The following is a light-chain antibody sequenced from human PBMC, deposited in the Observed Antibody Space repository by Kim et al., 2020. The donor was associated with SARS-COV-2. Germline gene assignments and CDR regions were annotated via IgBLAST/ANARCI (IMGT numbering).Light chain of an antibody. Sequence: AYVGDRVTMTWRASQDIKNNLVWFQQKPGKAPRSLIYAASSLQSGVPSKFSGSGSGTDFTLTISSLQPEDFATYYCQQYQSYPVTFGQGTRLEIK. CDR3: QQYQSYPVT. CDR1: QDIKNN. V-gene: IGKV1-16*02. J-gene: IGKJ5*01. CDR2: AAS.